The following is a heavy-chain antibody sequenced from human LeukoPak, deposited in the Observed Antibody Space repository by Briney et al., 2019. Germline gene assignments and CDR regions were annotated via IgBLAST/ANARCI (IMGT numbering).Heavy chain of an antibody. D-gene: IGHD1-26*01. V-gene: IGHV4-59*12. Sequence: PSETLSLTCTVSGGSISSYYWSWIRQPPGRGLEWIGHIYYSGSTNYNPSLKSRVTISVDTSKNQFSLKLSSVTAADTAVYYCARVPGVVGATAGWFDPWGQGTLVTVSS. CDR1: GGSISSYY. J-gene: IGHJ5*02. CDR2: IYYSGST. CDR3: ARVPGVVGATAGWFDP.